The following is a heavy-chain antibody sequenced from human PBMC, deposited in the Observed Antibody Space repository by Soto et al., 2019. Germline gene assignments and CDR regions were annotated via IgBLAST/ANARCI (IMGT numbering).Heavy chain of an antibody. CDR3: ARAVRGEGYSFDY. V-gene: IGHV4-31*03. J-gene: IGHJ4*02. Sequence: PSETLSLTCTVSGDSISSGGYFWSWIRQHPGKGLEWIGYIYYSGSTYYTPSLKSRVTISVDTSKNQFSLRLSSVTAADTAVYYCARAVRGEGYSFDYWGRGTLVTVS. D-gene: IGHD3-10*01. CDR1: GDSISSGGYF. CDR2: IYYSGST.